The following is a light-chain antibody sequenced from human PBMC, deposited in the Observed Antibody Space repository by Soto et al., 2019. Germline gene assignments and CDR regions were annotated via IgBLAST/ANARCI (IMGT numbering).Light chain of an antibody. CDR2: EVS. Sequence: QSALTQPASVSGSPGQSITISCTGTSSDIGGYTYVSWYQQHPGKAPKLLLYEVSNRPSGVSNRFSGFKSGNTASLTITGLQAEDEADSYCNSYTSSSTLYVFGTGTKLTVL. V-gene: IGLV2-14*01. CDR1: SSDIGGYTY. CDR3: NSYTSSSTLYV. J-gene: IGLJ1*01.